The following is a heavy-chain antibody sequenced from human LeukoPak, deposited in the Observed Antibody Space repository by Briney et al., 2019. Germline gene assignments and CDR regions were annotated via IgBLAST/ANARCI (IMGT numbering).Heavy chain of an antibody. CDR1: GGSISSYY. CDR2: IYTSGNT. CDR3: ARDGYYFDSSGYYF. J-gene: IGHJ4*02. V-gene: IGHV4-4*07. Sequence: PSETLSLTCTVSGGSISSYYWSWIRQPAGKGLEWIGHIYTSGNTNYNPSLKSRVTMSVDTSKNQFSLKLRSVTAADTAVYYCARDGYYFDSSGYYFWGQGTLVTVSS. D-gene: IGHD3-22*01.